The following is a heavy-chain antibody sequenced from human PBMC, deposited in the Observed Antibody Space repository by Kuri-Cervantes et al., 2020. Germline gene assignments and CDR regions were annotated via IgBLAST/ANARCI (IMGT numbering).Heavy chain of an antibody. Sequence: SETLSLTCAVYGGSFSGYYWSWIRQPPGKGLEWIGEINHSGSTNYNPSLKSRVTISVDKSKNQFSLKLSSVTAADTAVYYCALSNYEPRFQYWGLGTLVTVSS. J-gene: IGHJ1*01. V-gene: IGHV4-34*01. CDR1: GGSFSGYY. CDR3: ALSNYEPRFQY. CDR2: INHSGST. D-gene: IGHD3-3*01.